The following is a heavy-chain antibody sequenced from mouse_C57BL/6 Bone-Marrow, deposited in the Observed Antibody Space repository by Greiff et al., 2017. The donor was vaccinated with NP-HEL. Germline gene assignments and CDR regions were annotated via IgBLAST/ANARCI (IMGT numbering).Heavy chain of an antibody. CDR2: IWTGGGT. V-gene: IGHV2-9-1*01. CDR1: GFSLTSYA. J-gene: IGHJ4*01. D-gene: IGHD2-5*01. Sequence: VKLVESGPGLVAPSQSLSITCTVSGFSLTSYAISWVRQPPGKGLEWLGVIWTGGGTNYNSALKSRLSISKDNSKSQVFLKMNSLQTDDTARYYCARTYSNSYYYAMDYWGQGTSVTVSS. CDR3: ARTYSNSYYYAMDY.